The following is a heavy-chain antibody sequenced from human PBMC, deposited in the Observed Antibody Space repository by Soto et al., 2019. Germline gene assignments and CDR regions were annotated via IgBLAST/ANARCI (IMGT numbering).Heavy chain of an antibody. CDR1: GFTVSSNY. CDR2: IYSGGST. CDR3: ARDSSDPDGYNLGWFDP. Sequence: GGSLRLSCAASGFTVSSNYMSWVRQAPGKGLEWVSVIYSGGSTYYADSVKGRFTISRDNSKNTLYLQMNSLTAEDTAVYYCARDSSDPDGYNLGWFDPWGQGTLVTVSS. J-gene: IGHJ5*02. V-gene: IGHV3-53*01. D-gene: IGHD5-12*01.